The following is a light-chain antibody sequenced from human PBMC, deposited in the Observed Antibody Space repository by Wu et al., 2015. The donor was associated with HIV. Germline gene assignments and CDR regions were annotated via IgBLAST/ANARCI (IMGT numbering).Light chain of an antibody. CDR1: QSISTN. V-gene: IGKV3D-15*01. J-gene: IGKJ2*01. CDR2: GAS. CDR3: QQYNQWPYT. Sequence: EIVMTQSPATLSVSAGERITLSCRASQSISTNVAWYQQKPGQAPRLLIYGASTRATGITDRFGGSGSGTEFTLTITNMESEDFAIYYCQQYNQWPYTFGQGTKLEIK.